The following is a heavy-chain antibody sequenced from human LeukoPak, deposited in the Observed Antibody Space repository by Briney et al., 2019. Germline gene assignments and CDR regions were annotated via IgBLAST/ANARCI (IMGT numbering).Heavy chain of an antibody. CDR3: ARETSGSLLTLDY. Sequence: SVKVSCKASGGTFSSYAISWVRQAPGQGLEWMGRIIPILGIANYAQKFQGRVTITADKSTSTAYMELSSLRAEDTAVYYCARETSGSLLTLDYWGQGTLVTVSS. D-gene: IGHD1-26*01. CDR2: IIPILGIA. J-gene: IGHJ4*02. V-gene: IGHV1-69*04. CDR1: GGTFSSYA.